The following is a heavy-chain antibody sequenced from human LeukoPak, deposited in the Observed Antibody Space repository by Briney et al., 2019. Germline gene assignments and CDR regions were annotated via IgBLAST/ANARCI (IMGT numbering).Heavy chain of an antibody. Sequence: GGSLRLSCTPSGFTFSSHAMSWVRQAPGKGLEWVSGISGNGAGTYYGDSVKGRFTISRDNSKNTLYLQMNSLRAEDTAVYYCAPSVRSGGSYYFDYWGQGTLVTVSS. CDR2: ISGNGAGT. J-gene: IGHJ4*02. V-gene: IGHV3-23*02. D-gene: IGHD2-15*01. CDR3: APSVRSGGSYYFDY. CDR1: GFTFSSHA.